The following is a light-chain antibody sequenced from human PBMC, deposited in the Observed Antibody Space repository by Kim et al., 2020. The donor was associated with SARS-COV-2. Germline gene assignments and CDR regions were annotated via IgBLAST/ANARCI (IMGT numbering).Light chain of an antibody. CDR2: SNN. J-gene: IGLJ1*01. Sequence: PAQMLTTSSSTSSAIIGNNTVTWYQQHPGTAPTLLIFSNNKRPSGVPDRFSGSKSGTSASLAISGLQAEDEADYYCAAWDDSLNYVFGTGTKVTVL. V-gene: IGLV1-44*01. CDR3: AAWDDSLNYV. CDR1: SAIIGNNT.